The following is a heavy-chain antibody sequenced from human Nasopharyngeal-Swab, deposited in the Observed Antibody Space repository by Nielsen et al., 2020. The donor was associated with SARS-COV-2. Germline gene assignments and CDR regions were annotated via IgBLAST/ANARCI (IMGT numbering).Heavy chain of an antibody. V-gene: IGHV4-34*01. CDR3: ARGLRGVVPTGMKDKSSGRFGLAYYSYGLDV. D-gene: IGHD6-19*01. Sequence: SETLSLTCSVYGGSFSDDYWNWIRQPPGRGLEWIGEINHSGTTNYNPSLKSRVTISLDTSKNQFSLRLSSVTAAETAVYYCARGLRGVVPTGMKDKSSGRFGLAYYSYGLDVWGRGTTVTVSS. CDR2: INHSGTT. CDR1: GGSFSDDY. J-gene: IGHJ6*02.